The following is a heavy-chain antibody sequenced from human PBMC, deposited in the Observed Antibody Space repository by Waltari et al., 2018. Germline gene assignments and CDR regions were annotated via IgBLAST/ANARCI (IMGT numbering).Heavy chain of an antibody. Sequence: QVQLQESGPGLVKPSETLSLTCTVSGGSISSYYWSWIRQPPGKGLEWIGYIYYSGSTNYNPSLKSRVTISVDTSKNQFSLKLSSVTAADTAVYYCARATVAAPLDYWGQGTLVTVSS. CDR2: IYYSGST. CDR3: ARATVAAPLDY. CDR1: GGSISSYY. D-gene: IGHD6-19*01. V-gene: IGHV4-59*01. J-gene: IGHJ4*02.